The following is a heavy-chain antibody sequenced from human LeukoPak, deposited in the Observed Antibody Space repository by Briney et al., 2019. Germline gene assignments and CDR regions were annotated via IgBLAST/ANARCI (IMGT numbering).Heavy chain of an antibody. V-gene: IGHV1-18*01. Sequence: ASVTVSFKASGYTFTNYGISWVRQAPGQGLEWMGWISAYNGNTNYAQKLQGRVTITTDTSTSTAYMELRSLRSDDTAVYYCARDSSSWYNYYYYGMDVWGQGTTVTVSS. CDR2: ISAYNGNT. CDR1: GYTFTNYG. J-gene: IGHJ6*02. CDR3: ARDSSSWYNYYYYGMDV. D-gene: IGHD6-13*01.